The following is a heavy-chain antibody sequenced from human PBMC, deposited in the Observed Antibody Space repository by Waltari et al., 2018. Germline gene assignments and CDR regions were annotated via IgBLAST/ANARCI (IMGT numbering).Heavy chain of an antibody. D-gene: IGHD1-26*01. V-gene: IGHV3-74*01. CDR2: INRDGSST. CDR1: GFTFSSYW. J-gene: IGHJ5*01. Sequence: EVQLVESGGGLVQPGGSLRLSCAASGFTFSSYWRHWVRQAPGKGLVWVSRINRDGSSTSYAESVKGRFTISRDNAKNTLDLQMNSLRAEDTAVYYCGRGSGSYLGSWGQGTLVTVSP. CDR3: GRGSGSYLGS.